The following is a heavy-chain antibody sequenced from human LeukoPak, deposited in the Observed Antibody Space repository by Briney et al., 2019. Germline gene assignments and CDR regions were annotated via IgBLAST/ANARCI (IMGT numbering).Heavy chain of an antibody. CDR1: GFTFSIYW. CDR2: IKQDGSEK. Sequence: GGSLRLSCAASGFTFSIYWMSCGRQAPGKGLEWGANIKQDGSEKYYVDSVKGRFTISRDNAKNSLYLQMNSLRAEDTAVYYCAREGVSSTSCYYFDYWGQGTLVTVSS. J-gene: IGHJ4*02. D-gene: IGHD2-2*01. V-gene: IGHV3-7*01. CDR3: AREGVSSTSCYYFDY.